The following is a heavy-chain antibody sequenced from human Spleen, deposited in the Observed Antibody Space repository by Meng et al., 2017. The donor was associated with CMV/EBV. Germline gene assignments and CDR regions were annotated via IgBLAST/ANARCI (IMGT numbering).Heavy chain of an antibody. CDR3: ARGDAARQNYYFDY. D-gene: IGHD6-6*01. CDR1: GGSISSSSYY. J-gene: IGHJ4*02. V-gene: IGHV4-39*07. CDR2: IYYSGST. Sequence: QLQLQESGPGLVKPSETLSLTCTVSGGSISSSSYYWGWIRQPPGKGREWNGSIYYSGSTYYNPSLKSRVTISVDTSKNQFSLKLSSETAADTAVYYCARGDAARQNYYFDYWGQGTLVTVSS.